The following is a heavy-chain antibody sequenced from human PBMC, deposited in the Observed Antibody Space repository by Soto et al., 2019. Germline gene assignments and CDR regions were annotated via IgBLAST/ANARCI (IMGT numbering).Heavy chain of an antibody. V-gene: IGHV3-23*01. Sequence: GGSLRLSCAASGFTFSSYAMSWVRQAPGKGLEWVSAISGSGGSTYYADSVKGRFTISRDNSKNTLYLQMNSLRAEDTAVYYCARGGFCSGGSCYRGVDFDYWGQGTLVTVSS. CDR1: GFTFSSYA. CDR2: ISGSGGST. J-gene: IGHJ4*02. D-gene: IGHD2-15*01. CDR3: ARGGFCSGGSCYRGVDFDY.